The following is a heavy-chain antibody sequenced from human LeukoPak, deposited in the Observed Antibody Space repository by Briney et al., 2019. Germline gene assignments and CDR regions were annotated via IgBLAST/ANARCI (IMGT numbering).Heavy chain of an antibody. Sequence: PGGSLRISCSASGFTFSAYGVHWVRQAPGKGLEWVAFIRYDGKITKYADSVKGRFTISRDNSKNTLYLQMNSLTTEGTSLYYCARNRAAAGDWLDHWGQGTLVIVSS. V-gene: IGHV3-30*02. CDR2: IRYDGKIT. CDR3: ARNRAAAGDWLDH. D-gene: IGHD6-13*01. CDR1: GFTFSAYG. J-gene: IGHJ5*02.